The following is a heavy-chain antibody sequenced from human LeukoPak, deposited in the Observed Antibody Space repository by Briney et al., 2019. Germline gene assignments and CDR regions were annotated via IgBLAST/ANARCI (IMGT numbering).Heavy chain of an antibody. CDR1: GFTFSNAW. J-gene: IGHJ3*02. V-gene: IGHV3-53*01. CDR3: ARGTGDSEAFDI. Sequence: GGSLRLSCAASGFTFSNAWMSWVRQAPGKGLEWVSVIYSGGSTYYADSVKGRFTISRDNSKNTLYLQMNSLRAEDTAVYYCARGTGDSEAFDIWGQGTMVTVSS. CDR2: IYSGGST. D-gene: IGHD7-27*01.